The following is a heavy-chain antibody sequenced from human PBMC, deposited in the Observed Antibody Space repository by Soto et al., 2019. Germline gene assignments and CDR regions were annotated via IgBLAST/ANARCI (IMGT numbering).Heavy chain of an antibody. D-gene: IGHD2-15*01. J-gene: IGHJ5*02. CDR3: ARVNKYSSPLKGRFDP. CDR1: GGSISSYY. Sequence: SETLSLTCTVSGGSISSYYWSWIRQPPWKGLEYIGYIYYSGSTYYNPSLKSRVTISVDTSKNQFSLKLSSVTAADTAVYYCARVNKYSSPLKGRFDPWGQGTMVTVSS. CDR2: IYYSGST. V-gene: IGHV4-59*12.